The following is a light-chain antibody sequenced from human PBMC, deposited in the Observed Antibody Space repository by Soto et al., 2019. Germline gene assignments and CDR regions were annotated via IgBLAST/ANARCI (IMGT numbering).Light chain of an antibody. V-gene: IGLV2-14*01. CDR2: EVT. Sequence: QSVLTQPASVSGSPGQSIAISCTGTSSDVGIYNYVSWYQQHPGKVPKLIIYEVTNRPSGVSNRFSGSKSGNTASLIISGLQAEDEADYYCTSYTTSSTRVFGTGTKGTVL. CDR1: SSDVGIYNY. J-gene: IGLJ1*01. CDR3: TSYTTSSTRV.